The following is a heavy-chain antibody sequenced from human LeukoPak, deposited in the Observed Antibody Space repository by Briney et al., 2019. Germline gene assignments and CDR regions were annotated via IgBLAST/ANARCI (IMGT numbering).Heavy chain of an antibody. CDR2: INPNSGGT. D-gene: IGHD3-9*01. CDR3: AREDFDSWDNWFDP. CDR1: GYTFTAYY. Sequence: ASVTVSCKPSGYTFTAYYVHWVRHAPGQGRERMGWINPNSGGTNYAQKFQGRVTKSMDTSISTAYMELSGLTSDDTAVYCCAREDFDSWDNWFDPWGQGSLVTVSS. J-gene: IGHJ5*02. V-gene: IGHV1-2*02.